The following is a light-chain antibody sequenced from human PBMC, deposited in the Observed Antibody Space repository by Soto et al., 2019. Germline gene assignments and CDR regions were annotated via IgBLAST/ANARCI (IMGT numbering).Light chain of an antibody. CDR1: SSNIGSNY. CDR3: AAWDDSLSGSWV. V-gene: IGLV1-47*01. CDR2: RNN. J-gene: IGLJ3*02. Sequence: QSVLTQPPSASGTPGQRVTISCSGSSSNIGSNYVYWYQQLPGTAPKLLIYRNNQRPSGVPDRFSGSKSGTSASPAISGLRSEDEADYYCAAWDDSLSGSWVFGGGTKLTVL.